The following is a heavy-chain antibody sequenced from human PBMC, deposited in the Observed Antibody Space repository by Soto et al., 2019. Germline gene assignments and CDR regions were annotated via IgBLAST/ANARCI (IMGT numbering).Heavy chain of an antibody. CDR1: GFTFSSYA. J-gene: IGHJ4*02. V-gene: IGHV3-30-3*02. CDR2: ISYDTNNK. D-gene: IGHD3-10*01. Sequence: QVQLVESGGGVVQPGRSLRLSCAASGFTFSSYAMHWVRQAPGKGLEWVAIISYDTNNKYYADSVKGRFTISRDNSKNTLYLQMNSLRAEDTAVYYCAKPRMVRGVIQYYFDDWGQGTLVTVSS. CDR3: AKPRMVRGVIQYYFDD.